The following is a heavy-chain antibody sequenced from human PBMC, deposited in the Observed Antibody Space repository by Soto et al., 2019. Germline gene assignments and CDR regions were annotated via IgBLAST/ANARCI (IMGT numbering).Heavy chain of an antibody. CDR1: GYTFTSYA. D-gene: IGHD2-15*01. J-gene: IGHJ6*03. CDR2: INAGNGNT. CDR3: ARDRGRFCSGGSCYRQEYHYYHLAV. Sequence: ASVKVSCKASGYTFTSYAMHWVRQAPGQRLEWMGWINAGNGNTKYSQKFQGRVTITRDTSASTAYMELSSLRSEDTAVYYCARDRGRFCSGGSCYRQEYHYYHLAVWGKGTTVTVSS. V-gene: IGHV1-3*01.